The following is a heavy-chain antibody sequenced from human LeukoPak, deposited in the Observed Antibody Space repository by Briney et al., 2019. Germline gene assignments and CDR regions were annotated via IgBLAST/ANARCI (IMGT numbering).Heavy chain of an antibody. J-gene: IGHJ4*02. D-gene: IGHD6-19*01. V-gene: IGHV4-30-4*08. CDR1: GRSISSGDYY. CDR2: IYYSGST. CDR3: ARDDSSGWYGRDY. Sequence: PSQTLSLTCTVSGRSISSGDYYWSWIRQPPGKGLEWIGYIYYSGSTYYNPSLKSRVTISVDTSKNQFSLKLSSVTAADTAVYYCARDDSSGWYGRDYWGQATLVTVSS.